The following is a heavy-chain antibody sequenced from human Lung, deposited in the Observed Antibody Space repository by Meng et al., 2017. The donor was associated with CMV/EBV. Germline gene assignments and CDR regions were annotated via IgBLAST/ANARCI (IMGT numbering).Heavy chain of an antibody. CDR3: ARGSEESGYYYYYGMDV. CDR1: GGTFSSYA. Sequence: SXXVSXKASGGTFSSYAISWVRQAPGQGLEWMGGIIPIFGTANYAQKFQGRVTMTTDESTSTAYMELSSLRSEDTAVYYSARGSEESGYYYYYGMDVWGQGTXVTVSS. V-gene: IGHV1-69*05. D-gene: IGHD3-3*01. CDR2: IIPIFGTA. J-gene: IGHJ6*02.